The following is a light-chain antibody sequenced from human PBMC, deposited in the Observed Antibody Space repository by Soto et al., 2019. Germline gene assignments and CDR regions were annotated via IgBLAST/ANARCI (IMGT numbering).Light chain of an antibody. Sequence: QAVVTQPASVSGSPGQSITISCTGTSSDVGDYNYVSWYQQHPGKAPKLMIYEVSNRPSGVSNRFSGSKSGNTASLTISGLQAEDEAAYYCSSYTSTTTHVVFGGGTKLTVL. CDR1: SSDVGDYNY. CDR3: SSYTSTTTHVV. CDR2: EVS. J-gene: IGLJ2*01. V-gene: IGLV2-14*01.